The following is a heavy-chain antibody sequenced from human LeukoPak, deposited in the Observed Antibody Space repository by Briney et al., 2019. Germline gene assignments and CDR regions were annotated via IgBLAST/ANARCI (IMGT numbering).Heavy chain of an antibody. CDR2: IYYSGST. V-gene: IGHV4-30-2*03. CDR1: GGSISSGGYS. J-gene: IGHJ6*02. CDR3: RYYAAGYYYGTDV. Sequence: PSQTLSLTCAVSGGSISSGGYSWSWIRQPPGKGLEWIGYIYYSGSTYYNPSLKSRVTISVDTSKNRFSLKVSSVTAADAAVYYCRYYAAGYYYGTDVWGPGTTVTVSS. D-gene: IGHD3-10*01.